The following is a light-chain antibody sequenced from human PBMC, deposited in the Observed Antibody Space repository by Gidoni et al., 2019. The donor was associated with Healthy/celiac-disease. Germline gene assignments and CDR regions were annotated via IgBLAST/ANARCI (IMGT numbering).Light chain of an antibody. CDR3: QSYDSSLSGPRV. J-gene: IGLJ2*01. CDR2: GNS. CDR1: GSNIGAGYD. V-gene: IGLV1-40*01. Sequence: QSVLTQPPSVSRAPGQRVTISCTGSGSNIGAGYDVHWYQQLPGTAPKPLIYGNSKRPSGVPDRFAGSKSGTSASLAITGLQAEDEADYYCQSYDSSLSGPRVFGGGTKLTVL.